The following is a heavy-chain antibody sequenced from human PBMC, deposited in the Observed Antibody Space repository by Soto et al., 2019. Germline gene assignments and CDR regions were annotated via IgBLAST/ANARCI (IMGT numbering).Heavy chain of an antibody. CDR1: GGSISSGGYS. CDR2: IYHSGST. CDR3: ARTYYYDSSGYYYSPAFDY. Sequence: PSETLSLTCAVSGGSISSGGYSWSWIRQPPGKGLEWIGYIYHSGSTYYNPSLKSRVTISVDRSKNQFSLKLSSVTAADTAVYYCARTYYYDSSGYYYSPAFDYWGQGTLVTVSS. J-gene: IGHJ4*02. V-gene: IGHV4-30-2*01. D-gene: IGHD3-22*01.